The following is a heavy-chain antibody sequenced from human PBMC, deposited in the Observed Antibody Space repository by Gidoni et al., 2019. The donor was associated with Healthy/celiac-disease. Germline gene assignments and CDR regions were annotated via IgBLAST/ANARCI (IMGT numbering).Heavy chain of an antibody. D-gene: IGHD2-8*01. V-gene: IGHV5-10-1*03. CDR1: GYSLTSYW. CDR2: IDPSDSYT. Sequence: EVQLVQSGAEVNKYGASLRHSCTGSGYSLTSYWIIWVRQMPGTGLEWMGRIDPSDSYTNYSPSFQSRVTTSADKSISTAYLQCISLKAADTAMYYCARCARSTHGVCYPWVQRTLVTVSS. CDR3: ARCARSTHGVCYP. J-gene: IGHJ5*02.